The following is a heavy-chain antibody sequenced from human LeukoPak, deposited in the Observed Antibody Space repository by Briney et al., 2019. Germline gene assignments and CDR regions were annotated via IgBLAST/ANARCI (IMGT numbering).Heavy chain of an antibody. CDR1: GFTFSDYY. Sequence: PGGSLRLSCAASGFTFSDYYMSSIRQAPGKGLEWVSYISSSGSIIYYADSVKGRCTISRDNAKNSLYLQMNSLRAEDTAVYYCARYSEGSGSYYNVHFDYWGQGTLVTVSS. CDR3: ARYSEGSGSYYNVHFDY. CDR2: ISSSGSII. J-gene: IGHJ4*02. V-gene: IGHV3-11*01. D-gene: IGHD3-10*01.